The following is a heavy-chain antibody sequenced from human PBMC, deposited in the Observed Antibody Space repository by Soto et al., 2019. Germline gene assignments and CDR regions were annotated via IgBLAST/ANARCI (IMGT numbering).Heavy chain of an antibody. CDR1: GSTFSTYS. V-gene: IGHV3-48*01. CDR2: ISSRGDVI. Sequence: EVQLVESGGGLVQPGGSLRLSCVAPGSTFSTYSMNWVRQAPGKGLEWVSYISSRGDVISYADSVKGRFTISRDNAKNSLYLQMNSLRAEDTAVYYCAQYQSKMESWGQGTLVTVSA. J-gene: IGHJ5*02. D-gene: IGHD3-3*01. CDR3: AQYQSKMES.